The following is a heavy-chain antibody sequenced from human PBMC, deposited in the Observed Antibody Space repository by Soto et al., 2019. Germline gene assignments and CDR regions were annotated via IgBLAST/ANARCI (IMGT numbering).Heavy chain of an antibody. D-gene: IGHD6-13*01. V-gene: IGHV4-31*03. J-gene: IGHJ4*02. Sequence: QVQLQESGPGLVKPSQTLSLTCTVSGGSISSGGYYWSWIRQHPGKGLEWIGYIYYSGSTYYNPSLTSRVTISVDTSKNQFSLKLSSVTAADTAVYYCARRSSSWYPPDYWGQGTLVTVSS. CDR3: ARRSSSWYPPDY. CDR1: GGSISSGGYY. CDR2: IYYSGST.